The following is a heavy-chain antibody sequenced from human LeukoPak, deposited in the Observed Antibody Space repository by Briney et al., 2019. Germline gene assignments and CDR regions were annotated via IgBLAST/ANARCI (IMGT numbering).Heavy chain of an antibody. CDR2: IIPIFGTA. CDR3: ARSIVVVPEPPRFDY. V-gene: IGHV1-69*13. J-gene: IGHJ4*02. D-gene: IGHD2-2*01. CDR1: GGTFSSYA. Sequence: SVKVSCKASGGTFSSYAISWVRQAPGQGLEWMGGIIPIFGTANYAQKFQGRVTITADESTSTAYMELSSLRSEDTAVYYCARSIVVVPEPPRFDYWGQGTLVTVSS.